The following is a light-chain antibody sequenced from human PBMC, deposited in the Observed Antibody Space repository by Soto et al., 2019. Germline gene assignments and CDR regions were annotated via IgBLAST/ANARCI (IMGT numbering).Light chain of an antibody. J-gene: IGLJ1*01. CDR1: SSNVGVNF. Sequence: QSVLTQPPSASGTPGQRGTISCSRSSSNVGVNFVYWYQHLPGTAPKLLIYRNDQRPSGVPDRFSGSKSGTSSSLAISGLRFEDEADYYCAAWDDSLRGRLFGTGTKVTVL. CDR2: RND. CDR3: AAWDDSLRGRL. V-gene: IGLV1-47*01.